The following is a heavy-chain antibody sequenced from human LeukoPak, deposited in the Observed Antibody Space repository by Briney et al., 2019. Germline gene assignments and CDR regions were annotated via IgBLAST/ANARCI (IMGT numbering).Heavy chain of an antibody. CDR2: ISASGGGT. J-gene: IGHJ4*02. CDR1: EFIFSSYG. D-gene: IGHD4-23*01. Sequence: GGSLRLSCAASEFIFSSYGMSWVRQAPGKGLEWVSAISASGGGTYYADSVKGRFTISRDNSGNTLYLQMNSLRAEDTAIYYCAKEVTPGALLYGPFDYWGQGTLVTVSS. CDR3: AKEVTPGALLYGPFDY. V-gene: IGHV3-23*01.